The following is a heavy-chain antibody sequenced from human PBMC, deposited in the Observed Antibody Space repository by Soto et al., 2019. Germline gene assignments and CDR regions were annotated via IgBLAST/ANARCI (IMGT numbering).Heavy chain of an antibody. V-gene: IGHV3-23*01. CDR1: GFTFNSYD. CDR2: LSGVGGDT. Sequence: GGSLRLSCAASGFTFNSYDMTWVRQAPGKGLEWVSSLSGVGGDTYYADSVKGRFTISRDNSKNTVFLQMKSLRAEDTPLYYCAKRSANVYCSAFDVCVQVTTVAVS. D-gene: IGHD2-15*01. CDR3: AKRSANVYCSAFDV. J-gene: IGHJ3*01.